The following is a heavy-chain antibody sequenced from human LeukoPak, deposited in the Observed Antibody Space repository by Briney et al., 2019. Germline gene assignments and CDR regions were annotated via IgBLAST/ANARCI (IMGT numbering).Heavy chain of an antibody. D-gene: IGHD4-17*01. V-gene: IGHV3-23*01. CDR2: ISGSGGST. CDR3: AKDRKKATVTTTGDY. Sequence: PGGSLRLSCAASGFSFSSYAMSWVRQAPGKGLEWVSAISGSGGSTYYADSVKGRFTIPRDNSKNTLYLQMNSLRAEDTAVYYCAKDRKKATVTTTGDYWGQGTLVTVSS. CDR1: GFSFSSYA. J-gene: IGHJ4*02.